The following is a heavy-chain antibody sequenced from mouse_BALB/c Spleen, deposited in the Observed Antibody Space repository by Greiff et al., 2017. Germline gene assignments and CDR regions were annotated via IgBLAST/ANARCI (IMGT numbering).Heavy chain of an antibody. CDR2: ISSGGSYT. D-gene: IGHD1-1*01. J-gene: IGHJ2*01. CDR1: GFTFSSYA. CDR3: ARYTTVVATGFDD. Sequence: VQLQQSGGGLVQPGGSRKLSCAASGFTFSSYAMSWVRQTPEKRLEWVATISSGGSYTYYPDSVKGRFTISRDNAKNTLYLQMSSLRSEDTAMYYCARYTTVVATGFDDWGQGTTLTVSS. V-gene: IGHV5-9-3*01.